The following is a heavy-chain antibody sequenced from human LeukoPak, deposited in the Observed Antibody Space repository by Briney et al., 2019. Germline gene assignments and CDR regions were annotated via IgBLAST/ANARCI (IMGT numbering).Heavy chain of an antibody. CDR1: GFTFDDYA. CDR2: ISWNSGSI. D-gene: IGHD2-15*01. V-gene: IGHV3-9*01. CDR3: AKDSDCSGYNPEY. Sequence: GGSLRLSCAASGFTFDDYAMHWVRQAPGMGLEWVSGISWNSGSIGYADSVKGRFTISRDNAKNSLYLQMNSLRAEDTALYYCAKDSDCSGYNPEYWGQGTLVTVSS. J-gene: IGHJ4*02.